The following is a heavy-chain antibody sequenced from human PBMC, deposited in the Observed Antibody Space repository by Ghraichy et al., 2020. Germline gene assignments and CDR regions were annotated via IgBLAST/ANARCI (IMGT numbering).Heavy chain of an antibody. CDR2: ISSNGGST. J-gene: IGHJ4*02. Sequence: GSLRLSCSASGFTFSSYAMHWVRQAPGKGLEYVSAISSNGGSTYYADSVKGRFTISRDNSKNTLYLQMSSLRAEDTAVYYCVKAGYSSSWSPFDYWGQGTLVTVSS. CDR1: GFTFSSYA. CDR3: VKAGYSSSWSPFDY. V-gene: IGHV3-64D*06. D-gene: IGHD6-13*01.